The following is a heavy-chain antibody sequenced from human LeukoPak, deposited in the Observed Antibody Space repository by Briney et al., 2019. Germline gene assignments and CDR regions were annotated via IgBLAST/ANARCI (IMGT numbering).Heavy chain of an antibody. CDR1: GYSFTNYW. CDR3: ARVRVTTSLYYYYGLDV. Sequence: GESLKISCKGSGYSFTNYWISWMRQVPGKGLEWMGRIDPSDSYINYSPSFQGHVTISADKSISTAYLQWSSLKASDTAMYYCARVRVTTSLYYYYGLDVWGQGTTVTVSS. D-gene: IGHD4-17*01. V-gene: IGHV5-10-1*01. J-gene: IGHJ6*02. CDR2: IDPSDSYI.